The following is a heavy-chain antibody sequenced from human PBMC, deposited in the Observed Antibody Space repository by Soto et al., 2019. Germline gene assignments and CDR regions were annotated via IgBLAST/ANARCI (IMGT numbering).Heavy chain of an antibody. CDR2: ISSSSSYT. CDR3: ARAVYSSSWPYFDL. D-gene: IGHD6-13*01. J-gene: IGHJ2*01. CDR1: GFTFSDYY. Sequence: QVQLVESGGGLVKPGGSLRLSCAASGFTFSDYYMSWIRQAPGKGLEWVSYISSSSSYTNYADSVKSRFTISRDNAKNSLYLQMNSLRAEDTAVYYCARAVYSSSWPYFDLWGRGTLVTVSS. V-gene: IGHV3-11*05.